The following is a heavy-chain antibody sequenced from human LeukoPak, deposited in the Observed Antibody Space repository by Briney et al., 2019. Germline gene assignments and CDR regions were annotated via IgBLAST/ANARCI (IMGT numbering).Heavy chain of an antibody. Sequence: GGSLRLSCAASGFTFSNAWMSWVRQAPGKGLEWVGRIKSKTDGGTTDYAAPVKGRFTISRDDSKNTLYLQMNSLKTEDTAVYYCTTDFVVVPAASPDAFDIWGQGTMVTVSS. J-gene: IGHJ3*02. CDR1: GFTFSNAW. D-gene: IGHD2-2*01. V-gene: IGHV3-15*01. CDR3: TTDFVVVPAASPDAFDI. CDR2: IKSKTDGGTT.